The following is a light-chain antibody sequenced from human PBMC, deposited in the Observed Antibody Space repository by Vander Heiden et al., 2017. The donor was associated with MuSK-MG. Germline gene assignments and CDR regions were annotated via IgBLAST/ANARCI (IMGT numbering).Light chain of an antibody. J-gene: IGKJ4*01. CDR3: HEDSTVQLT. CDR2: DAS. Sequence: DIQMTQSPSSLSASVGDRVTITCQASQDISNYLNWYQQKPGKAPKLLIYDASNFETGVPSRFSGCGSGRDFTFSIISLQPEDIATYYCHEDSTVQLTFGGGTKVEIK. V-gene: IGKV1-33*01. CDR1: QDISNY.